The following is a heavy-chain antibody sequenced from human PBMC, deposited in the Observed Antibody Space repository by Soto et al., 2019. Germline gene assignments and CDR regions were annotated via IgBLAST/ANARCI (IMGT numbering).Heavy chain of an antibody. CDR1: GFTFSNFA. V-gene: IGHV3-23*01. D-gene: IGHD4-17*01. Sequence: EVQLFQSGGGSVQPGGSLRLSCVASGFTFSNFAMSWVRQAPGKGLEWVSGITGSGGGSYYADSVKGRFTISRDNSKNTLSLQMNSLRADDTAVYYCAKETYGDYGPFDYWGQGTLGTVSS. CDR3: AKETYGDYGPFDY. CDR2: ITGSGGGS. J-gene: IGHJ4*02.